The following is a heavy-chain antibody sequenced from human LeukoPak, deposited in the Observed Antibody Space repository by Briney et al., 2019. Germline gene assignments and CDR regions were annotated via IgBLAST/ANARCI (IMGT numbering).Heavy chain of an antibody. J-gene: IGHJ6*03. CDR1: GGSTSSDH. V-gene: IGHV4-59*01. Sequence: SETLSLTCTVSGGSTSSDHWNWIRQPPGKGLECIGYINYSGSTNYNPSLRSRVTISVDTSKNHFSLRLSSVTAADTAVYYCARGSKNYDFWSGYYPPPYYYMDVWGKGTSVTVSS. CDR3: ARGSKNYDFWSGYYPPPYYYMDV. CDR2: INYSGST. D-gene: IGHD3-3*01.